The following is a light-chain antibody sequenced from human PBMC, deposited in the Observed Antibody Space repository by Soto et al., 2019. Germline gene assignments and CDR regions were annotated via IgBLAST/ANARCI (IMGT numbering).Light chain of an antibody. Sequence: EIVMTQSPATLSVSPGERATLSCRASQSVSNNLAWYQQQPGQAPMLLIFGASTRATGVPARFSGSGSGTDFTLTINSLQSEDFAVYYCQQSNNWPWTFGPGTKVEVK. J-gene: IGKJ1*01. CDR3: QQSNNWPWT. V-gene: IGKV3-15*01. CDR2: GAS. CDR1: QSVSNN.